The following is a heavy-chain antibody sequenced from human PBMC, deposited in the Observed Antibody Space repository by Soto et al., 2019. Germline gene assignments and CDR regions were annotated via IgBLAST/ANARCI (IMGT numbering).Heavy chain of an antibody. CDR2: VHDSWGS. V-gene: IGHV4-59*08. J-gene: IGHJ6*03. CDR3: GRQGLGALHGLVDV. CDR1: GGSISSYY. Sequence: SETLSLTCTVSGGSISSYYWIWIRQTQGKGLEWIGYVHDSWGSNYNPSLKSRVAISLDTSKSQFSLKLTSVTATAPAVYYCGRQGLGALHGLVDVWAKGTTVTV. D-gene: IGHD3-16*01.